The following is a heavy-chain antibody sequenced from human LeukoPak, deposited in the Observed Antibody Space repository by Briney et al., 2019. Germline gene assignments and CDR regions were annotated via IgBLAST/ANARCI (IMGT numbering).Heavy chain of an antibody. CDR2: INPYNGNT. CDR3: ARELGESGSWYYYGMDV. V-gene: IGHV1-18*04. J-gene: IGHJ6*04. D-gene: IGHD6-13*01. Sequence: ASVKVSCKASGYTFTSYGISWVRQAPGQGLEWMGWINPYNGNTNYAQKLQGRVTMTTDTSTSTAYMELRSLRSDDTAVYYCARELGESGSWYYYGMDVWGKGTTVTVSS. CDR1: GYTFTSYG.